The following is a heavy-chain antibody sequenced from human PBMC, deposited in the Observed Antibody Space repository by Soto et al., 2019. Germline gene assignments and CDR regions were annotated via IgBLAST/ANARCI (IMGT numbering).Heavy chain of an antibody. CDR2: ILPMFGAV. CDR1: GGTSSNFV. J-gene: IGHJ6*02. D-gene: IGHD3-3*01. Sequence: QMRLVQSGAEVKNSGSSVKVSCKASGGTSSNFVITWVRQVPGQGLEWLGGILPMFGAVKYAQKFQDRLTITADRTTNTDSMELGSLRSEETAVYYCARPKRSGYDRGDSYYHTMDVWGHGTTVRVS. CDR3: ARPKRSGYDRGDSYYHTMDV. V-gene: IGHV1-69*06.